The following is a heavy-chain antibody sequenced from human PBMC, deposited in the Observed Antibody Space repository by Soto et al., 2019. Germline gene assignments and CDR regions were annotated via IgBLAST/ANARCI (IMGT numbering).Heavy chain of an antibody. CDR3: ARGGAMGVDY. CDR2: IYFDGITT. J-gene: IGHJ4*02. V-gene: IGHV3-74*01. Sequence: EVQLVESGGGVVQPGGSLRLSCTASGFTFNTHWMHWVRQAPGKGLAWVSRIYFDGITTNYAVSVKGRLTVSRDNATNRVCLHVNTLRDEDTAVYYGARGGAMGVDYWGQGTLVTVSS. CDR1: GFTFNTHW. D-gene: IGHD1-26*01.